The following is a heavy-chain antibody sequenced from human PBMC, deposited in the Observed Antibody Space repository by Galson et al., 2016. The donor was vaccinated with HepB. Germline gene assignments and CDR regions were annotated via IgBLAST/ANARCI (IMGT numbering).Heavy chain of an antibody. CDR1: GFTFGSYA. V-gene: IGHV3-33*01. Sequence: SLRLSCAASGFTFGSYAMHWVRQAPGKGLEWVAVMWYDGSKKYYSDSVKGRFTISRDNSKNTLYLEMNSLRAEDTAIYYCARAFRYGTGWYGRNDCWGQGTLVTVSS. CDR2: MWYDGSKK. CDR3: ARAFRYGTGWYGRNDC. J-gene: IGHJ4*02. D-gene: IGHD6-19*01.